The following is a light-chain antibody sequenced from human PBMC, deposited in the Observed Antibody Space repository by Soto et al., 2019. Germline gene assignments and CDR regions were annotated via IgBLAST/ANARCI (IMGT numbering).Light chain of an antibody. Sequence: DIVMTQSPDSLAVSLGERATINCKSSQSVLYSSNNKNYLAWYQQKPGQPPKLLIYWASTRESGVPDRFSGSGVGTYFTPPIRTLQAEDGAFYSGQHYFITLSPLGPGPKVDPK. CDR3: QHYFITLSP. CDR2: WAS. V-gene: IGKV4-1*01. J-gene: IGKJ3*01. CDR1: QSVLYSSNNKNY.